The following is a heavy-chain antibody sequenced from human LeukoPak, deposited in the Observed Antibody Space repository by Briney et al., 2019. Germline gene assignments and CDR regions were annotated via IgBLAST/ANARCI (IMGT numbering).Heavy chain of an antibody. V-gene: IGHV3-23*01. CDR1: GFTFSSYA. CDR3: AKGSYYYDSADYFDY. Sequence: PSGGSLRLSCTASGFTFSSYAMSWVRQAPGKGLEWVSTLSGSGGNTYYADSVKGRVTISRDNSKNTLYLQMNSLSAEDTAVYHCAKGSYYYDSADYFDYWGQGALVTVSS. CDR2: LSGSGGNT. J-gene: IGHJ4*02. D-gene: IGHD3-22*01.